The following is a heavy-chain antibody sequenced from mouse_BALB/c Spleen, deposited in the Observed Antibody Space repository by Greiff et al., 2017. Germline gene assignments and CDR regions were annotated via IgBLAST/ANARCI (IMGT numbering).Heavy chain of an antibody. D-gene: IGHD1-1*01. V-gene: IGHV5-6*01. CDR3: ARHRNYGSSYGAY. CDR2: ISSGGSYT. CDR1: GFTFSSYG. J-gene: IGHJ3*01. Sequence: EVKVVESGGDLVKPGGSLKLSCAASGFTFSSYGMSWVRQTPDKRLEWVATISSGGSYTYYPDSVKGRFTISRDNAKNTLYLQMSSLKSEDTAMYYCARHRNYGSSYGAYWGQGTLVTVSA.